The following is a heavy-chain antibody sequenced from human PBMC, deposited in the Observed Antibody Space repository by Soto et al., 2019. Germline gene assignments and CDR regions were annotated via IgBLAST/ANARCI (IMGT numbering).Heavy chain of an antibody. V-gene: IGHV1-18*01. CDR1: GYTFNSYG. CDR3: ARERGLTASTLFGY. J-gene: IGHJ4*02. D-gene: IGHD3-10*02. Sequence: QVQLVQSGAEVKKPGASVKVSCKASGYTFNSYGISWVRQAPGQGLEWLGRVSTYNGNTNYAQKVQGRVTMTTDTSTSTVYMELRNLTSDDTAVYFCARERGLTASTLFGYWGQGTLVTVSS. CDR2: VSTYNGNT.